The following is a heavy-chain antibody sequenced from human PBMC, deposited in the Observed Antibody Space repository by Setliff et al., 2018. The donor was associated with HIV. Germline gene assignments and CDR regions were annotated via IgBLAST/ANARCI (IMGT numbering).Heavy chain of an antibody. CDR3: ASQVTGYHDFWSGYLGYFDY. Sequence: SETLSLTCTVSGGSISSNIYFWGWIRQPPGKGLEWIGSIYYSGSAYYNSSLRSRLTISVDTSKNQFSLKLKSVTAADTAGYYCASQVTGYHDFWSGYLGYFDYWGQGLLVTVSS. V-gene: IGHV4-39*01. CDR1: GGSISSNIYF. D-gene: IGHD3-3*01. CDR2: IYYSGSA. J-gene: IGHJ4*02.